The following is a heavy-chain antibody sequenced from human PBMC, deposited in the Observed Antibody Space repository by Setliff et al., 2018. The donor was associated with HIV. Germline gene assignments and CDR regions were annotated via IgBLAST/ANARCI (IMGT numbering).Heavy chain of an antibody. CDR2: ISYSGST. CDR1: GDSISSGNYY. J-gene: IGHJ3*02. D-gene: IGHD2-15*01. CDR3: ARERRGVVDHDSLFFDI. Sequence: SETLSLTCTVSGDSISSGNYYWGWIRQSPGKGLEWIGSISYSGSTYYNPSFKSRITMSVDTSKNQFSLKLTSVTAADTAIYYCARERRGVVDHDSLFFDIWGQGTMVTVSS. V-gene: IGHV4-39*02.